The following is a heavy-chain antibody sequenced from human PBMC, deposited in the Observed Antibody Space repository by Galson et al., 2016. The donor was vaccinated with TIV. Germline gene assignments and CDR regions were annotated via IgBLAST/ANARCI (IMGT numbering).Heavy chain of an antibody. Sequence: SVKVSCKVSGNSLNELVIHWVRQAPGKGLEWMGGFDSEVSKTVYAQMLQGRVTMAADTSRNTAYMELGSLRFEDTAVYYCSTVAWFPGLSLDNWGQGTLATVSS. CDR2: FDSEVSKT. J-gene: IGHJ4*02. CDR1: GNSLNELV. CDR3: STVAWFPGLSLDN. V-gene: IGHV1-24*01. D-gene: IGHD2/OR15-2a*01.